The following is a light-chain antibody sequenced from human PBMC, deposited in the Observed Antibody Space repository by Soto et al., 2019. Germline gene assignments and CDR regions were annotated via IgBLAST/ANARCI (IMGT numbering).Light chain of an antibody. J-gene: IGKJ3*01. CDR3: QQRSNWPIT. CDR1: QSVSSY. V-gene: IGKV3-11*01. CDR2: DAS. Sequence: EIVLTQSPATLSLSPGERATLSCRASQSVSSYLAWYQRKPGQAPRLLIYDASNRATGIPVRFSGSGSGTDFTLTISSLEPEDFAVYYCQQRSNWPITFGPGTKVEIK.